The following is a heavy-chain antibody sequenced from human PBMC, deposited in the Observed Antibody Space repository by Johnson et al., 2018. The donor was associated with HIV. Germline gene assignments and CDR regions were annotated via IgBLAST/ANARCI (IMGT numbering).Heavy chain of an antibody. CDR2: IGTTDDT. Sequence: VQLVESGGGLVQPGGSLRLSCAASGFTFSHYDMHWVRQVPGKGLEWVSAIGTTDDTYYHASVKGRFTISRENAKNSLYLQMNRLRAGDTAVYYCARDYLNWGRGAFDIWGQGTMVTVSS. J-gene: IGHJ3*02. CDR1: GFTFSHYD. V-gene: IGHV3-13*01. CDR3: ARDYLNWGRGAFDI. D-gene: IGHD7-27*01.